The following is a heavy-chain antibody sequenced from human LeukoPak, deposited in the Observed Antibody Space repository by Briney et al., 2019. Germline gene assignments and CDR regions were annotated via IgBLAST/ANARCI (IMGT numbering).Heavy chain of an antibody. V-gene: IGHV1-69*05. D-gene: IGHD3-22*01. CDR3: GRPIHDSQAFDY. CDR1: GGTFSSYA. Sequence: WASVKVSCKASGGTFSSYAISWVRQAPGQGLEWMGGIIPIFGTANYAQKFQGRVTITTDESTSTAYMELSSLRSEDTAVYYCGRPIHDSQAFDYWGQGTLVTVSS. J-gene: IGHJ4*02. CDR2: IIPIFGTA.